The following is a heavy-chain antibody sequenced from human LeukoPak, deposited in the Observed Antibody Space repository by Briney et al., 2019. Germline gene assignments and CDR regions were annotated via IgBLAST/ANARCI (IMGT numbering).Heavy chain of an antibody. J-gene: IGHJ6*02. D-gene: IGHD3-3*01. CDR1: GGSISSGGYS. V-gene: IGHV4-30-2*01. Sequence: SQTLSLTCAVSGGSISSGGYSRSWIRQPPGKGLEWIGYIYHSGSTYYNPSLKSRVTISVDRSKNQFSLKLSSATAADTAVYYCARDTYDFWSGSTYGMDVGGQGTTVTVSS. CDR2: IYHSGST. CDR3: ARDTYDFWSGSTYGMDV.